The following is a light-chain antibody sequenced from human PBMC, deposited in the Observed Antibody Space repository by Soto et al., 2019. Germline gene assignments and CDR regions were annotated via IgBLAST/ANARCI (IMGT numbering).Light chain of an antibody. Sequence: EIVMTQSPATLSVSPGERATVSCRASQSVSSNLAWYQQKPGQAPRLLIYAASSRATGIPDRFSGSGSGTDFTLTINRLEPEDFAVYYCQQYGSSITFGQGTRLEIK. CDR2: AAS. CDR3: QQYGSSIT. CDR1: QSVSSN. V-gene: IGKV3-20*01. J-gene: IGKJ5*01.